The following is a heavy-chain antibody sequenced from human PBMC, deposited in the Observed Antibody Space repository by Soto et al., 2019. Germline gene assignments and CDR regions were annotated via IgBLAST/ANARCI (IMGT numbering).Heavy chain of an antibody. J-gene: IGHJ6*02. CDR1: GESFSGYY. V-gene: IGHV4-34*01. CDR3: ARGRTNYYYYGMDV. Sequence: PSETLSLTCAVYGESFSGYYWSWIRQPPGKGLEWIGEINHSGSTNYNPSLKSRVTISVDTSKNQFSLKLSSVTAADTAVYYCARGRTNYYYYGMDVWGQGTTVTVSS. CDR2: INHSGST.